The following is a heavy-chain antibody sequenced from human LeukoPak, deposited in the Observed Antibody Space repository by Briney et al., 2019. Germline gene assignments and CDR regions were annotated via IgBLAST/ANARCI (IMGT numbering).Heavy chain of an antibody. Sequence: GGSLRLSCAASGFTFSSYSMNWVRQAPGKGLEWVSSISSSSSYIYYADSVKGRFTISRDNSKNTLYLQMNSLRAEDTAVYYCAKKEREDYYDSSGYVHVYWGQGTLVTVSS. CDR2: ISSSSSYI. D-gene: IGHD3-22*01. J-gene: IGHJ4*02. V-gene: IGHV3-21*04. CDR1: GFTFSSYS. CDR3: AKKEREDYYDSSGYVHVY.